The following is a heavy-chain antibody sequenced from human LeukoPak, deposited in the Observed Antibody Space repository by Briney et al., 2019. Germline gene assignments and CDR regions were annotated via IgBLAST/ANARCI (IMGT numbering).Heavy chain of an antibody. CDR2: IWYDGSNK. J-gene: IGHJ3*02. V-gene: IGHV3-33*08. D-gene: IGHD5-18*01. Sequence: GGSLRLSCAASGFTFSSYAMHWVRQAPGKGLEWVAVIWYDGSNKYYADSVKGRFTISRDNSKNTLYLQMNSLRAEDTAVYYCARDSGSYGLPDAFDIWGQGTMVTVSS. CDR1: GFTFSSYA. CDR3: ARDSGSYGLPDAFDI.